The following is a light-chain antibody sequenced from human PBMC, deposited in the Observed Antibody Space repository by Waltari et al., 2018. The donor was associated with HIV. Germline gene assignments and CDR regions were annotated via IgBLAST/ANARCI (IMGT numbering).Light chain of an antibody. V-gene: IGLV1-40*01. Sequence: GQRVTLSCVGSTSNLGAGYDVHWYQHVPGTGPKLLIYSDTKRPSGVPDRFSGSKSGTSGFLAITGLQADDEADYYCQSYDRGLSGPVFGGGTKLTVL. CDR2: SDT. J-gene: IGLJ2*01. CDR3: QSYDRGLSGPV. CDR1: TSNLGAGYD.